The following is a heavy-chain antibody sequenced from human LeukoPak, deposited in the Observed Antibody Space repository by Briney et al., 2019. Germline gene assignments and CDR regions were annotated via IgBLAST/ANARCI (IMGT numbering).Heavy chain of an antibody. CDR1: GGSVSSGSHY. CDR2: IYYTGIT. D-gene: IGHD3-10*01. V-gene: IGHV4-31*03. CDR3: AASSGVTSGRF. Sequence: SQTLSLTCTVSGGSVSSGSHYYNWIRQHPGKGLEWIGYIYYTGITSYNPSLKSRVSMSVDTSMNQVSLKLNSLTAADTAVYYCAASSGVTSGRFWGQGTLVTVSS. J-gene: IGHJ4*02.